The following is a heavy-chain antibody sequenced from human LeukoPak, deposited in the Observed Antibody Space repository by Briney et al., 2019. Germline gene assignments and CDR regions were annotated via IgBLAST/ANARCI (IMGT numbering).Heavy chain of an antibody. CDR3: AKDNMDYYDSSGSNDY. J-gene: IGHJ4*02. CDR2: ISGDGGST. D-gene: IGHD3-22*01. V-gene: IGHV3-43*02. Sequence: GGSLRLSCAASGFTFDDYGMSWVRQAPGKGLELVSLISGDGGSTYYADSVKGRFTISRDNSKNSLYLQMNSLRTEDTALYYCAKDNMDYYDSSGSNDYWGQGTLVTVSS. CDR1: GFTFDDYG.